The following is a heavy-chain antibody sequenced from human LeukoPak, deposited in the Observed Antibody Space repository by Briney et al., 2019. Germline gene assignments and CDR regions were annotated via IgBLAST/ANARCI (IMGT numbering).Heavy chain of an antibody. V-gene: IGHV3-48*03. CDR3: AVLLWFGELGY. J-gene: IGHJ4*02. CDR2: ISSSGSTI. D-gene: IGHD3-10*01. CDR1: GFTFSSYE. Sequence: PGGSLRLSCAASGFTFSSYEMNWVRQAPGKGLEWVSYISSSGSTIYYADSVKGRFTISRDNAKNSLYLQMNSLRAEDTAVYYCAVLLWFGELGYWGRGTLVTVSS.